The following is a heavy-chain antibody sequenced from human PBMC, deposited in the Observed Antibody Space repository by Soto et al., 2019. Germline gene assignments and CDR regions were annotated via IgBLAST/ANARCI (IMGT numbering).Heavy chain of an antibody. Sequence: SETLSLTYAVCGGSFSGYYWSWIRQPPGKGLEWIGEINHSGSTNYNPSLKSRVTIPVDTSKNQFSLKLSSVTAADTAVYYCARVSIAAAGFYYYYGMDVWGQGTTVTVSS. CDR2: INHSGST. CDR3: ARVSIAAAGFYYYYGMDV. D-gene: IGHD6-13*01. J-gene: IGHJ6*02. V-gene: IGHV4-34*01. CDR1: GGSFSGYY.